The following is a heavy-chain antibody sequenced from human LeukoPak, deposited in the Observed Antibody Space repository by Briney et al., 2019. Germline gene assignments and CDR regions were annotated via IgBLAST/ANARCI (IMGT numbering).Heavy chain of an antibody. V-gene: IGHV3-23*01. D-gene: IGHD3-22*01. Sequence: GGSLRLSCVASGITYVDYAFSWVRQAPGKGLKWVSVMSGGGRRPSYADSLKGRFTISRENSKNTLYLQMNSLRAEDTAVYYCAQLDVLRSDYFESWGQGTLVTVSS. CDR1: GITYVDYA. J-gene: IGHJ4*02. CDR3: AQLDVLRSDYFES. CDR2: MSGGGRRP.